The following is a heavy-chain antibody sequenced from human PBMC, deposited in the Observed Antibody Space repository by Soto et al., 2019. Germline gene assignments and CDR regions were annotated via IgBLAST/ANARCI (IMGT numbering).Heavy chain of an antibody. V-gene: IGHV1-69*06. CDR2: VIPIFGTP. J-gene: IGHJ4*02. D-gene: IGHD2-15*01. CDR3: AYTRWTISLPEEAAI. CDR1: GGTFGSYA. Sequence: QVQLVQSGAEVKKPGSSVKVSCKSSGGTFGSYAISWVRQAPGQGLEWMGGVIPIFGTPHYAQKFHGRGTITADIAASTAYLELSSLKSADSSVYYCAYTRWTISLPEEAAIWGEGTLVTVSS.